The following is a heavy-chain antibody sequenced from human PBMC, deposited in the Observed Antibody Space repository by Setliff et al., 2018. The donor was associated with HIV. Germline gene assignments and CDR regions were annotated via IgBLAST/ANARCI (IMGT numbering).Heavy chain of an antibody. J-gene: IGHJ4*02. D-gene: IGHD6-6*01. CDR2: MYYSGST. Sequence: SETLSLTCTVSGGSISSYYWSWIRQPPGKGLEWIGYMYYSGSTNYNPSLKSRVTISVDTSKNQFSLKLSSVTAADTAVYYCARAVQLGYFDYWGQGTLVTVSS. CDR3: ARAVQLGYFDY. CDR1: GGSISSYY. V-gene: IGHV4-59*12.